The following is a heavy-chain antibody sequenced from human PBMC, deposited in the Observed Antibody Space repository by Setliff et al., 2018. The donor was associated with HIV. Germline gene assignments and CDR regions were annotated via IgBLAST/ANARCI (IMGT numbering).Heavy chain of an antibody. CDR1: GGSISAYY. V-gene: IGHV4-4*07. D-gene: IGHD1-26*01. CDR2: IFAGGCT. J-gene: IGHJ4*02. Sequence: SETLSLTCTVSGGSISAYYWSWIRQPAGKGLEYIGRIFAGGCTNYNPSLRSRVTISINTSKNQFSLELSSVTAADTAVYYCAKSMGAFDYWGPGALVTVSS. CDR3: AKSMGAFDY.